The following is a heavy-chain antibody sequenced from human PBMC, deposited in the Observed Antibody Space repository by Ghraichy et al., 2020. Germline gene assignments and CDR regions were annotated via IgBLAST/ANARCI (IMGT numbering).Heavy chain of an antibody. D-gene: IGHD3-16*01. CDR2: ISYDATDE. Sequence: GGSLRLSCAASGFTFSSYSMHWVRQAPGKGLEWVALISYDATDEYYADSVKGRFAISRDNSKNTLSLQMNSLRLEDTAVYYCVRDLWVFAPRGELMDFWGQGPLAPVPS. J-gene: IGHJ4*02. CDR1: GFTFSSYS. CDR3: VRDLWVFAPRGELMDF. V-gene: IGHV3-30*09.